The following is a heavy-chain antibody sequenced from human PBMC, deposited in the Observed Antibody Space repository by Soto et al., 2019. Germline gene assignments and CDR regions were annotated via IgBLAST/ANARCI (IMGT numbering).Heavy chain of an antibody. Sequence: GGSLRLSCAASGFTFDDYAMRWVRQAPGKGLEWVSGISWNSGSIGYADSVKGRFTISRDNAKNSLYLQMNSLRAEDTALYYCAKDTTYYYDSSGYFFDYWGQGTLVTVSS. J-gene: IGHJ4*02. V-gene: IGHV3-9*01. CDR3: AKDTTYYYDSSGYFFDY. CDR2: ISWNSGSI. CDR1: GFTFDDYA. D-gene: IGHD3-22*01.